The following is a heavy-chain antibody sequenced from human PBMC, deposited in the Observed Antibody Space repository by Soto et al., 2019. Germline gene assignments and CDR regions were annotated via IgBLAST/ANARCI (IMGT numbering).Heavy chain of an antibody. CDR3: ATIINFISGYYWEFDY. J-gene: IGHJ4*02. Sequence: ASVKVSCKVSGYTLTELSMHWVRQAPGKGLEWMGGFDPEDGETIYAQKFQGRVTMTEDTSTDTAYMELSSLRSEDTDVYYCATIINFISGYYWEFDYLGEGTLGTSPQ. D-gene: IGHD3-22*01. CDR1: GYTLTELS. V-gene: IGHV1-24*01. CDR2: FDPEDGET.